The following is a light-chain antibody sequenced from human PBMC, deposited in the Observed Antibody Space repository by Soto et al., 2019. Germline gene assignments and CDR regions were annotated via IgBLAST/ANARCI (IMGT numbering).Light chain of an antibody. CDR2: DVS. J-gene: IGLJ1*01. V-gene: IGLV2-14*01. CDR1: SSDVGGYNY. Sequence: QSALTQPASVSGSPGQSITISCTGTSSDVGGYNYVSWYQQHPGKAPKLMIYDVSNRPSGVSNRFSGSKSGHTASLTISGLQAEDEADYYCSSYTSSSTHYVFGTGTKLTVL. CDR3: SSYTSSSTHYV.